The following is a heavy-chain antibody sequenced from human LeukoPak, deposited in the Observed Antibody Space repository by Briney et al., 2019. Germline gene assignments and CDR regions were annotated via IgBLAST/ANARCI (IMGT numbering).Heavy chain of an antibody. Sequence: AAVRVTCKASGYTFTSYGISWVRQAPGQGLEWMGWISAYNGNTNYAQKLQGRVTITTDTSTSTAYMELRSLRSDDTAVYYCVRTGVSSGYPTGYWGQGTLVTVSS. CDR2: ISAYNGNT. V-gene: IGHV1-18*01. CDR3: VRTGVSSGYPTGY. D-gene: IGHD3-22*01. J-gene: IGHJ4*02. CDR1: GYTFTSYG.